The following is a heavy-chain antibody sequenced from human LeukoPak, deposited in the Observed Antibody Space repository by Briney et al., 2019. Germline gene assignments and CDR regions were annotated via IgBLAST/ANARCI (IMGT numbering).Heavy chain of an antibody. Sequence: TSETLSLTCAVYGGSFSGYYWSWIRQPPGKGLEWIGEINHSGSTNYNPSLKSRVTISVDTSKNQFSLKLSSVTAADTAVYYCAFGSAAPFDYWGQGTLVTVSS. CDR3: AFGSAAPFDY. CDR1: GGSFSGYY. D-gene: IGHD3-10*01. V-gene: IGHV4-34*01. J-gene: IGHJ4*02. CDR2: INHSGST.